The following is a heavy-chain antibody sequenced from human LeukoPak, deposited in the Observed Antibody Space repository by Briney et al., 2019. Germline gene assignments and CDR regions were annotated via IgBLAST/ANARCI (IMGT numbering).Heavy chain of an antibody. V-gene: IGHV3-23*01. D-gene: IGHD3-9*01. CDR3: AKASYYDILTGRNYGMDV. CDR1: GFTFSSYA. Sequence: GGSLRLSCAASGFTFSSYAMSWVRQAPGKGLEWVSAISGSGGSTYYADSVKGRFTISRDNSKNTLYLQMNSLRAEDTAVYYCAKASYYDILTGRNYGMDVWGQGTTVTVSS. CDR2: ISGSGGST. J-gene: IGHJ6*02.